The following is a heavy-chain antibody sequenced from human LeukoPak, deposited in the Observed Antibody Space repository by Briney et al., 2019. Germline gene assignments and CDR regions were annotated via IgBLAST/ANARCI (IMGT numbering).Heavy chain of an antibody. J-gene: IGHJ4*02. CDR3: ARYLSIVGAAYYFDY. CDR1: GYSFTSYW. D-gene: IGHD1-26*01. V-gene: IGHV5-51*01. CDR2: IYPGDSDT. Sequence: GSLKISCKGSGYSFTSYWIGWGRPMPGKGLEWMGIIYPGDSDTRYSPSFQGQVTISADKSISTAYLQWSSLKASDTAMYYCARYLSIVGAAYYFDYWGQGTLVTVSS.